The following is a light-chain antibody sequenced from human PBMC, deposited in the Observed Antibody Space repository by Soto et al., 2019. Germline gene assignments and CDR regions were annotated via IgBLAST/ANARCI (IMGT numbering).Light chain of an antibody. CDR3: SSYTSSSTLV. CDR1: RRDVGGYNY. V-gene: IGLV2-14*01. CDR2: EVT. Sequence: QSALTQPASVSGSPGQSITVSCTGTRRDVGGYNYVSWYQQYPGKSPKLLIYEVTHRPSGVSNRFSGSKSGNTASLTISGLQAEDEADYYCSSYTSSSTLVFGTGTKVTVL. J-gene: IGLJ1*01.